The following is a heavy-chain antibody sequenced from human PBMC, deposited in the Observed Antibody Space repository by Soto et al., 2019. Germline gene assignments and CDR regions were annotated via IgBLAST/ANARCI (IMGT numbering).Heavy chain of an antibody. CDR2: IYYSGST. D-gene: IGHD3-3*01. Sequence: PSETLPLTCTVSGGSIGSSSYYWGWIRQPPWKGLEWIGGIYYSGSTYYNPSLKSRVTISVDTSKNQFSLKLSSVTAADTAVYYWASPKIDFYNWFDPWGQGTRVTVS. J-gene: IGHJ5*02. CDR1: GGSIGSSSYY. V-gene: IGHV4-39*01. CDR3: ASPKIDFYNWFDP.